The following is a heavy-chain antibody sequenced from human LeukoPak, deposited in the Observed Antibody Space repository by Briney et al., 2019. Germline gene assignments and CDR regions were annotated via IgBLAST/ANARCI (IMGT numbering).Heavy chain of an antibody. J-gene: IGHJ4*02. V-gene: IGHV3-23*01. CDR2: ISGSGGGT. CDR3: ARYSSGWYIDY. Sequence: GGSLRLSCAASGFTFSGYAMNWVRQAPGKGLEWISSISGSGGGTYYADSVKGRFTISRDNSKNTLYLQMNSLRAEDTAVYYCARYSSGWYIDYWGQGTLVTVSS. CDR1: GFTFSGYA. D-gene: IGHD6-19*01.